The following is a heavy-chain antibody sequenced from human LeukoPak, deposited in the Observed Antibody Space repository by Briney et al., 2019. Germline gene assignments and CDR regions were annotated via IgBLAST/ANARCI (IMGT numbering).Heavy chain of an antibody. CDR2: INWNGGST. Sequence: GGYLRLSCAASGFTFDDYGMSWVRQAPGKGLEWVSGINWNGGSTGYADSVKGRFTISRDNAKNSLYLQMNSLRAEDTALYYCAREIAVVSDDAFDIWGQGTMVTVSS. CDR3: AREIAVVSDDAFDI. D-gene: IGHD6-19*01. V-gene: IGHV3-20*04. CDR1: GFTFDDYG. J-gene: IGHJ3*02.